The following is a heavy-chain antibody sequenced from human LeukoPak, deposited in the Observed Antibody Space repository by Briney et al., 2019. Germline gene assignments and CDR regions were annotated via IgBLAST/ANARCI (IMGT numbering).Heavy chain of an antibody. CDR1: GGSISSYY. J-gene: IGHJ6*02. Sequence: SETLSLTCTVSGGSISSYYWRWIRQPPGKGLEGIGYIYYSRSTNYNPSLKSRVTISVDTSKNQFSLKLSSVTAADTAVYYCARLRTAAYYYGMDVWGQGTTVTVSS. V-gene: IGHV4-59*08. CDR3: ARLRTAAYYYGMDV. CDR2: IYYSRST.